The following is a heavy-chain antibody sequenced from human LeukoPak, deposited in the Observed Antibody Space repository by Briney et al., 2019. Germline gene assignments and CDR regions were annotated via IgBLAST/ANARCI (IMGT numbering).Heavy chain of an antibody. J-gene: IGHJ4*02. CDR3: ASLRWVFYYFDY. CDR1: GGSISSGSYY. CDR2: INHSGST. V-gene: IGHV4-39*07. D-gene: IGHD5-24*01. Sequence: PSETLSLTCTVSGGSISSGSYYWSWIRQPPGKGLEWIGEINHSGSTNYNPSLKSRVTISVDTSKNQFSLKLSSVTAADTAVYYCASLRWVFYYFDYRGQGTLVTVSS.